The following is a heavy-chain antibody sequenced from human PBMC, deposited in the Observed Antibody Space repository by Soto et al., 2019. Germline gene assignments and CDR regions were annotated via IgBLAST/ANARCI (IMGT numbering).Heavy chain of an antibody. CDR2: ISHDGSNN. Sequence: GXSLRLSCSASGFTFSAYGMSWFRQAPGKGLEWVAHISHDGSNNYYADSVKGRFTISRDNSKNMVYLQMNSLRVDDTAVYYCARDRSMVVVVPGYWGQGTLVTVSS. CDR3: ARDRSMVVVVPGY. J-gene: IGHJ4*02. D-gene: IGHD2-2*01. CDR1: GFTFSAYG. V-gene: IGHV3-30*03.